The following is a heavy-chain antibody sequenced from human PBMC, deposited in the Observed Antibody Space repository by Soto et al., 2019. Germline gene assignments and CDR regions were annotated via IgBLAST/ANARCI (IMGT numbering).Heavy chain of an antibody. CDR1: GGSISSSSYY. V-gene: IGHV4-39*01. J-gene: IGHJ6*02. D-gene: IGHD6-19*01. CDR3: ARQARGWYYYYYYYGMDV. Sequence: SETLSLTCTVSGGSISSSSYYWGWIRQPPGKGLEWIGSIYYSGSTYYNPSLKSRVTISVDTSKNQFSLKLSSVTAADTAVYYCARQARGWYYYYYYYGMDVWGQGTTVTVSS. CDR2: IYYSGST.